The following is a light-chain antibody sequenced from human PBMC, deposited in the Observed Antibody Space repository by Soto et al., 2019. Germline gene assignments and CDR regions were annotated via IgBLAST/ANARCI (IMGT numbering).Light chain of an antibody. CDR2: DAS. CDR1: QSVSSS. V-gene: IGKV3-15*01. Sequence: EIVMTQSPATLSVSPGDRATLSCRASQSVSSSLAWYQQIPGQAHRLLIYDASTRATGIPARFGGSGSGTEFTRTISILQSEDFAVYYCQQYNNWPPLTFGGGTKVELK. J-gene: IGKJ4*01. CDR3: QQYNNWPPLT.